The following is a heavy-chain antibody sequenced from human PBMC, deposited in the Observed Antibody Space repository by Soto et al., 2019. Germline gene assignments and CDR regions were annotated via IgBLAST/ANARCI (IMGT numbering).Heavy chain of an antibody. CDR1: GYTFTSYG. CDR2: ISAYNGNT. V-gene: IGHV1-18*04. CDR3: ARVLTGYSSSWYYFWFDP. D-gene: IGHD6-13*01. Sequence: QVQLVQSGAEVKKPGASVKVSCKASGYTFTSYGISWVRQAPGQGLEWMGWISAYNGNTNYAQKLQGRVTMTTDTSTSTAYMELSSLRSDDTAVYYCARVLTGYSSSWYYFWFDPWGQGTLVNVSS. J-gene: IGHJ5*02.